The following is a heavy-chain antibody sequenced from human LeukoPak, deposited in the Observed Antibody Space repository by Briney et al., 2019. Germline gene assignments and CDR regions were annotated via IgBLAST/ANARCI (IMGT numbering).Heavy chain of an antibody. CDR3: ARSGDYSNYGGAFDI. J-gene: IGHJ3*02. CDR1: GGSISSYY. D-gene: IGHD4-11*01. V-gene: IGHV4-4*07. Sequence: SETLSLTCTVSGGSISSYYWSWIRQPAGKGLEWIGRIYTSGSTNYNPSLKSRVTMSVDTSKNQFSLKLSSVTAADTAVYYCARSGDYSNYGGAFDIWGQGTMVTVSS. CDR2: IYTSGST.